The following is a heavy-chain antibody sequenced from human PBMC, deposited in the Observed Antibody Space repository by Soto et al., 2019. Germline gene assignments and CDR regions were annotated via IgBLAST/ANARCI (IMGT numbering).Heavy chain of an antibody. CDR1: GGTFNSYD. D-gene: IGHD3-22*01. V-gene: IGHV1-69*13. CDR2: IIPIVETP. J-gene: IGHJ5*02. CDR3: ARLPRPNYYDTSGFFKDNWFDP. Sequence: GASVKVSCKASGGTFNSYDINWVRQAPGQGLEWMGGIIPIVETPKYAQKFQGRVTITADESTNTVYMELSSLRSEDTAMYYCARLPRPNYYDTSGFFKDNWFDPWGQGTLVTVSS.